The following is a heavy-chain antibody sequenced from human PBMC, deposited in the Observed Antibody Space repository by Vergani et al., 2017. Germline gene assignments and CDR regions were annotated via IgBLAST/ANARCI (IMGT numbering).Heavy chain of an antibody. J-gene: IGHJ4*02. Sequence: QVQLVESGGGVVQPGRSLRLSCVASGFTFSTYGIHWVRQAPGKGLEWVAVIWYDGSKKYYADSVKGRFTISRDNPKNTLYLQMNFLRAEDTAVYYCAKSPVIVVVPGHFDYWGQGTLVTVSS. CDR1: GFTFSTYG. CDR3: AKSPVIVVVPGHFDY. D-gene: IGHD2-2*01. CDR2: IWYDGSKK. V-gene: IGHV3-33*06.